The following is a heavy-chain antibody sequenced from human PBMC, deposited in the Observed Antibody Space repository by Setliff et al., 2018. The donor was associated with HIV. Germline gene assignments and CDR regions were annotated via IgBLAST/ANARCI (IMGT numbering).Heavy chain of an antibody. J-gene: IGHJ4*02. D-gene: IGHD4-17*01. Sequence: ASVKVSCKASGYTFTSYYMHWVRQAPGQGLEWMGIINPSGGRTTYAQKFQGRVTMTRDTSTSTVYMELSSLRSEDTAVYYCARGDYGDYRVPYFFGYWGQGTLVTVSS. CDR1: GYTFTSYY. CDR3: ARGDYGDYRVPYFFGY. V-gene: IGHV1-46*01. CDR2: INPSGGRT.